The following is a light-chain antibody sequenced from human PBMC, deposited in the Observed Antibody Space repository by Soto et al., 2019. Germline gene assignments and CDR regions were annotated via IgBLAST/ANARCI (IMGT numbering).Light chain of an antibody. CDR2: EVT. Sequence: QSALTQPPSASGSRGQSVTISCTGTSVDINYVSWFQQHPGKAPKLIIYEVTERPSGVPDRFSGSKSGSTASLTVSGLQADDEADSYCSSYAGSDIWVFGGGTKLTVL. CDR3: SSYAGSDIWV. CDR1: SVDINY. V-gene: IGLV2-8*01. J-gene: IGLJ3*02.